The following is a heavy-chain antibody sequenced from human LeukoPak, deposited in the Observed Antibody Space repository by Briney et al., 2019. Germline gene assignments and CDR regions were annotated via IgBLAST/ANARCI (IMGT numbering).Heavy chain of an antibody. Sequence: GGSLRLSCAASGFTFSSYSMNWVRQAPGKGLEWVSSISSSSSYIYYADSVKGRFTISRDNAKNSLYLQMNSLRAEDTAVYYCARDQTTVVTAYDYWGQGTLVTVSS. J-gene: IGHJ4*02. CDR1: GFTFSSYS. CDR2: ISSSSSYI. V-gene: IGHV3-21*01. CDR3: ARDQTTVVTAYDY. D-gene: IGHD4-23*01.